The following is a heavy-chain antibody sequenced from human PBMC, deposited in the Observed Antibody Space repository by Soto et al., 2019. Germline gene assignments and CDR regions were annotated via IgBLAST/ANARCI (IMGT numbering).Heavy chain of an antibody. CDR1: GDSISDFY. V-gene: IGHV4-59*01. CDR3: ARDKGSFYDTTGWVFDY. D-gene: IGHD3-22*01. CDR2: IYDGGSA. Sequence: PSETLSLTCTVSGDSISDFYWSWIRQSPGKGLEWIGYIYDGGSANYNPSLKSRVTISVDTSKNQFSLKLRSVTAADTAVYYCARDKGSFYDTTGWVFDYWGQGALVTVSS. J-gene: IGHJ4*02.